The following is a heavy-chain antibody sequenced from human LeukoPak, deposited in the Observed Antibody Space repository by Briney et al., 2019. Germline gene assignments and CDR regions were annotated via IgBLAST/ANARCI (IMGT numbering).Heavy chain of an antibody. CDR1: GFTFSSYA. D-gene: IGHD6-25*01. CDR3: ARGAAHDY. J-gene: IGHJ4*02. CDR2: ISYDGSNK. V-gene: IGHV3-30*04. Sequence: PGRSLRLSCAASGFTFSSYAMHWVRQAPGKGLEWVAVISYDGSNKYYADPVKGRFTISRDNSKNTLYLQMNSLRAEDTAVYYCARGAAHDYWGQGTLVTVSS.